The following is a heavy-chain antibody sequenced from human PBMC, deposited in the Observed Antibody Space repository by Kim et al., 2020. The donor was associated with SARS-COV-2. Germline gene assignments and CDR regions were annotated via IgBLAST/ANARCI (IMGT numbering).Heavy chain of an antibody. D-gene: IGHD6-13*01. J-gene: IGHJ4*02. CDR3: ATNLAAAGVV. V-gene: IGHV3-66*01. CDR2: DKT. Sequence: DKTYYVESVKGRLTIYRDNSKNTLYLQMSSLRVEDTAVYYCATNLAAAGVVWGQGTLVTVSS.